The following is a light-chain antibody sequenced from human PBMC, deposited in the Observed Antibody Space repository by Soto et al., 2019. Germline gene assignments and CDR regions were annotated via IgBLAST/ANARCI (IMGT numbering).Light chain of an antibody. CDR1: QSVAGAY. CDR3: QQHGSSPIT. J-gene: IGKJ5*01. Sequence: DIVMTQSPGTLSLSPGDRATLSCRASQSVAGAYVAWYQQRPGQAPRLLISEASSRATGIPDRFSGSGSGTDFTITIDRLEPEDFEMYDCQQHGSSPITFGQGKRLEIK. CDR2: EAS. V-gene: IGKV3-20*01.